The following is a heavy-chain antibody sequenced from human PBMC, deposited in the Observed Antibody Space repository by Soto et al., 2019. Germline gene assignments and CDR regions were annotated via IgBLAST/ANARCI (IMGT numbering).Heavy chain of an antibody. CDR3: ARAPYFDWLYDY. Sequence: QVQLQESGPGLVKPSETLSLTCTVSGGSISSYYWSWIRQPPGKGLEWIGYIYYSGSTNYNPSLMSRVTISVDTSKNQFSLKLSSVTAADTAVYYCARAPYFDWLYDYWGQGTLVTVSS. CDR1: GGSISSYY. D-gene: IGHD3-9*01. V-gene: IGHV4-59*01. CDR2: IYYSGST. J-gene: IGHJ4*02.